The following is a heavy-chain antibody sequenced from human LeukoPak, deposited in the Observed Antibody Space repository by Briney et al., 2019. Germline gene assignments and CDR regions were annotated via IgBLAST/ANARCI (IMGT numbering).Heavy chain of an antibody. CDR3: ARQGKRRGYYYYYMDV. Sequence: KLGESLKISCKGSGYSFTSYWIGWVRQMPGKGLEWMGIIYPGDSDTRYSPSFQGQVTISADKSISTAYLQWSSLKASDTAMYYCARQGKRRGYYYYYMDVWGKGTTVTVSS. CDR2: IYPGDSDT. D-gene: IGHD1-26*01. J-gene: IGHJ6*03. V-gene: IGHV5-51*01. CDR1: GYSFTSYW.